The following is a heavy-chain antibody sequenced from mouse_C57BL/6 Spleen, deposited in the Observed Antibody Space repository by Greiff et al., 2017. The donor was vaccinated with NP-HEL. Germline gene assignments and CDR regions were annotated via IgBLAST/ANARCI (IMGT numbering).Heavy chain of an antibody. D-gene: IGHD2-12*01. CDR1: GYAFSSSW. CDR2: IYPGDGDT. J-gene: IGHJ2*01. V-gene: IGHV1-82*01. Sequence: QVQLQQSGPELVKPGASVKISCKASGYAFSSSWMNWVKQRPGKGLEWIGRIYPGDGDTNYNGKFKGKATLTADKSSSTAYMQLSSLTSEDSAVYFCAYSYFDYWGQGTTLTVSS. CDR3: AYSYFDY.